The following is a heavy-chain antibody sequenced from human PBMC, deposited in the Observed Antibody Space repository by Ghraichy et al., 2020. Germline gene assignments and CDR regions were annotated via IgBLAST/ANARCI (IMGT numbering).Heavy chain of an antibody. CDR1: GFTVSSNY. CDR3: ARDRWWELLTHGMDV. CDR2: IYSGGSI. V-gene: IGHV3-53*01. Sequence: GGSLRLSCAASGFTVSSNYMSWVRQAPGKGLEWVSVIYSGGSIYYADSVKGRFTISRDNSKNTLYLQMNSLRAEDTAVYYCARDRWWELLTHGMDVWGQGTTVTVSS. J-gene: IGHJ6*02. D-gene: IGHD1-26*01.